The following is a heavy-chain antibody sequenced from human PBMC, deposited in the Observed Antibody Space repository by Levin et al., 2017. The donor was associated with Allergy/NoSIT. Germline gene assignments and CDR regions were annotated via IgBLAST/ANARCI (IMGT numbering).Heavy chain of an antibody. J-gene: IGHJ3*02. CDR1: GFTFSSYV. V-gene: IGHV3-23*01. D-gene: IGHD3-10*01. CDR3: AKDKYSTIGDAFDI. CDR2: ITGSGDST. Sequence: LSLTCAAYGFTFSSYVMTWVRQAPGKGLEWVSLITGSGDSTYYVDSVKGRFTISRDNSENTLYLQMNNLRAEDTAMYYCAKDKYSTIGDAFDIWGQGTMVTVSS.